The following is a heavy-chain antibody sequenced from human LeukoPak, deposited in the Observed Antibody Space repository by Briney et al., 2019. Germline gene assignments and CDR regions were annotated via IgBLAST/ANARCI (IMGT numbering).Heavy chain of an antibody. J-gene: IGHJ3*02. Sequence: GGSLRLSCAASGFTFSSYWMHWVRQAPGKGLVWVSRINSDGSSTSCADSVKGRFTISRDNAKNTLYLQMNSLRAEDTAVYYCARRSAARDAFDIWGQGTMVTGSS. D-gene: IGHD6-6*01. V-gene: IGHV3-74*01. CDR2: INSDGSST. CDR1: GFTFSSYW. CDR3: ARRSAARDAFDI.